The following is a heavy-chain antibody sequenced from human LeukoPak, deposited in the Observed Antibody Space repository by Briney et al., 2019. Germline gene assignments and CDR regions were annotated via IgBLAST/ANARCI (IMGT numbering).Heavy chain of an antibody. CDR3: ARGGYCSSTSCDGVYYYYGMDV. CDR2: INHSGRT. CDR1: GRSLSGYY. Sequence: KPSETLSLTCAVYGRSLSGYYWSWIRQPPGKGLEWIGEINHSGRTNYNPSLKSRVTISVDTSKNQFSLKLSSATAADSAVYYCARGGYCSSTSCDGVYYYYGMDVWGQGTTVTVSS. V-gene: IGHV4-34*01. D-gene: IGHD2-2*01. J-gene: IGHJ6*02.